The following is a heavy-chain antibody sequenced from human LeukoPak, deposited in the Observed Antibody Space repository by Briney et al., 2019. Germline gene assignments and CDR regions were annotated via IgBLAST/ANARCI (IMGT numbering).Heavy chain of an antibody. CDR1: NGSISSYY. D-gene: IGHD3-10*01. CDR2: IYYSGST. J-gene: IGHJ4*02. Sequence: SETLSLTCTASNGSISSYYWSWIRQPPGKGLEWIGFIYYSGSTNYNPSLKSRVTISLDTSKYQFSLKLSSVTAADTAVYYCARVRGYYASGSLYFDYWGQGTLVTVSS. V-gene: IGHV4-59*01. CDR3: ARVRGYYASGSLYFDY.